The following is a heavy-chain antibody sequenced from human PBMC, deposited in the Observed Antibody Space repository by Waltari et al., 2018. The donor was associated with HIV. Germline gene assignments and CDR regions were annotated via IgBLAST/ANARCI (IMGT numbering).Heavy chain of an antibody. CDR2: RKQDGNEK. D-gene: IGHD1-26*01. Sequence: EVHLVESGGTLVQPGGSLRLSCAASGFTFSSYWMSWVRQAPGKGREWVGNRKQDGNEKNYVASMKGLFTISRDNAKNSLYLQMNSLRVEDTAVYYCARESATSPRYAMDVWGQGTTVTVSS. V-gene: IGHV3-7*01. CDR3: ARESATSPRYAMDV. J-gene: IGHJ6*02. CDR1: GFTFSSYW.